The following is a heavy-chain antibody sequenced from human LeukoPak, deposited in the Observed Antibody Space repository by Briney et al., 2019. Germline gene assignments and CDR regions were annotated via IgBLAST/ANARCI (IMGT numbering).Heavy chain of an antibody. V-gene: IGHV4-39*07. D-gene: IGHD6-19*01. CDR2: IYYSGST. J-gene: IGHJ5*02. CDR3: AREGAVAGLDP. Sequence: SETLSLTCTVSGDSISSSSYYWGWIRQPPGKGLEWIGSIYYSGSTNYNPSLKSRVTISVDTSKNQFSLKLSSVTAADTAVYYCAREGAVAGLDPWGQGTLVTVSS. CDR1: GDSISSSSYY.